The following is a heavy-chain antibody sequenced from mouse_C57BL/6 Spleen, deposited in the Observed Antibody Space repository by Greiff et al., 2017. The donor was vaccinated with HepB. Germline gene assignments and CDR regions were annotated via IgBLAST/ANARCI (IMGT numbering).Heavy chain of an antibody. D-gene: IGHD1-1*01. V-gene: IGHV5-17*01. J-gene: IGHJ1*03. CDR2: ISSGSSTI. Sequence: EVHLVESGGGLVKPGGSLKLSCAASGFTFSDYGMHWVRQAPEKGLEWVAYISSGSSTIYYADTVKGRFTISRDNAKNTLFLQMTSLRSEDTAMYDCARFYGSSFWYFDVWGTGTTVTVSS. CDR1: GFTFSDYG. CDR3: ARFYGSSFWYFDV.